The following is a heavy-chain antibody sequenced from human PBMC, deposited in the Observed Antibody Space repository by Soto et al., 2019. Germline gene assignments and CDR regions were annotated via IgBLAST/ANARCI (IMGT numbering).Heavy chain of an antibody. CDR3: ARGAGRRYCSSTSCRPIDY. D-gene: IGHD2-2*01. V-gene: IGHV4-34*01. Sequence: SETLSLTCAVYGGSFSGYYWSWIRQPPGQGLEWIGEINHSGSTNYNPSLASRVTISVDTSKNQFSLKLSSVTAADTAVYYCARGAGRRYCSSTSCRPIDYWGQGTLVTVSS. CDR2: INHSGST. CDR1: GGSFSGYY. J-gene: IGHJ4*02.